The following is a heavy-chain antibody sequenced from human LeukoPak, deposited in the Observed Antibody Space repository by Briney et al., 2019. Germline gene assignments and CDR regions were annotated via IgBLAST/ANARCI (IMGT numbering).Heavy chain of an antibody. CDR2: ISGSGGST. V-gene: IGHV3-23*01. J-gene: IGHJ6*02. CDR1: GFTFSSCA. D-gene: IGHD6-19*01. CDR3: AKSTSSGWYYYYYGMAV. Sequence: GGSLRLSCAASGFTFSSCAMSWVRQAPGKGLEWVSAISGSGGSTYYADSVKGRFTISRDNSKNTLYLQMNSLRAEDTAVYYCAKSTSSGWYYYYYGMAVWGQGTTVTVSS.